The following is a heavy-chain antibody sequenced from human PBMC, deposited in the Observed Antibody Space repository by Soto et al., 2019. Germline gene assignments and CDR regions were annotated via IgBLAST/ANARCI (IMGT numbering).Heavy chain of an antibody. CDR1: GFTFRDYA. D-gene: IGHD2-21*02. CDR2: IYGSGGGI. CDR3: AKDLVSGDGLWLMDE. Sequence: VQLLESGGGLVQPGGSLRLSCTASGFTFRDYAMTWVRQAPGKGLECVSGIYGSGGGIKYADSVKGRFTISRDNYRNTLYLQMNSLRDEDTAVYYCAKDLVSGDGLWLMDEWGQGTLVTVSP. V-gene: IGHV3-23*01. J-gene: IGHJ4*02.